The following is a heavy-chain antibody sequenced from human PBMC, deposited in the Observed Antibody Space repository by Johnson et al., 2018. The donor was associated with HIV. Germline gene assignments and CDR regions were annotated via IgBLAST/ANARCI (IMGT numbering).Heavy chain of an antibody. CDR2: IDTAGDP. CDR1: GFTFDDYA. Sequence: VQLVESGGGVVRPGGSLRLSCALSGFTFDDYAMSWVRQAPGKGLEWVSDIDTAGDPDYPDSVKGRFTISRDNSKNTLFRQMNILRAEDTAVYYCVREGVRAPALGGAFDIWGQGTMVTVSS. D-gene: IGHD1-26*01. J-gene: IGHJ3*02. V-gene: IGHV3-20*04. CDR3: VREGVRAPALGGAFDI.